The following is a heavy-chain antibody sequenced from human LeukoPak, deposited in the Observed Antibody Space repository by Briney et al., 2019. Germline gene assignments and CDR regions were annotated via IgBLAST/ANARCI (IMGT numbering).Heavy chain of an antibody. Sequence: ASVKVSCKASGYTFTSYAMHWVRQAPGQRLEWMGWTNAGNGNTKYSQKFQGRVTITRDTSASTAYMELSSLRSEDTAVYYCASRRGYSYGPIDYWGQGTLVTVSS. V-gene: IGHV1-3*01. CDR3: ASRRGYSYGPIDY. J-gene: IGHJ4*02. CDR1: GYTFTSYA. D-gene: IGHD5-18*01. CDR2: TNAGNGNT.